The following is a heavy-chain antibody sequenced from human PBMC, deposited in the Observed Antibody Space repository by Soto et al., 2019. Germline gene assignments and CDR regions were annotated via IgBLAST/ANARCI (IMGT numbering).Heavy chain of an antibody. CDR1: GGSISSYY. Sequence: SETLSLTCTVSGGSISSYYWSWIRQPPGKGLEWIGYIYYSGSTNYNPSLKSRVTMSVDTSKNQFSLKLSSVTAADTAVYYCASYCTNGVCDYWGQGTLVTVSS. CDR2: IYYSGST. CDR3: ASYCTNGVCDY. D-gene: IGHD2-8*01. J-gene: IGHJ4*02. V-gene: IGHV4-59*01.